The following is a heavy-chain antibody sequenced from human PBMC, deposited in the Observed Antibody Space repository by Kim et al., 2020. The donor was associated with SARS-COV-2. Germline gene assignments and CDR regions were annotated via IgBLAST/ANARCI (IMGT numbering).Heavy chain of an antibody. J-gene: IGHJ5*02. Sequence: GGSLRLSCAASGFTFSSYSMNWVRQAPGKGLEWVSYISSSSSTIYYADSVKGRFTISRDNAKNSLYLQMNSLRDEDTAVYYCARDHLGCSSTSCQVDPWGQGTLVTVSS. V-gene: IGHV3-48*02. D-gene: IGHD2-2*01. CDR1: GFTFSSYS. CDR3: ARDHLGCSSTSCQVDP. CDR2: ISSSSSTI.